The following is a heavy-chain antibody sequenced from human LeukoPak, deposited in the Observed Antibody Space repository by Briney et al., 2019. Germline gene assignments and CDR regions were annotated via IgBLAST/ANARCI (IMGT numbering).Heavy chain of an antibody. CDR2: ISSNGGST. V-gene: IGHV3-64D*06. J-gene: IGHJ4*02. CDR1: GFTFSSYA. D-gene: IGHD2-2*03. CDR3: VKDQESGGHGSYIVFDY. Sequence: GGSLRLYCSASGFTFSSYAMHWVRQAPGKGLEYVSAISSNGGSTYYADSVKGRFTISRDNSKNTLYLQMSSLRAEDTAVYYCVKDQESGGHGSYIVFDYWGQGTLVTVSS.